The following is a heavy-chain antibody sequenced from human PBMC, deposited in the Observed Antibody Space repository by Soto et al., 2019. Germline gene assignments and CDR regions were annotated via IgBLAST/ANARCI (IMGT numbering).Heavy chain of an antibody. V-gene: IGHV4-34*01. CDR2: INHSGST. CDR1: GGSFSGYY. CDR3: ARVATGIAAANGFFDY. J-gene: IGHJ4*02. D-gene: IGHD6-13*01. Sequence: SETLSLTCAVYGGSFSGYYWSWIRQPPGKGLEWIGEINHSGSTNYNPSLKSRVTISVDTSKNQFSLKLSSVTAADTAVYYCARVATGIAAANGFFDYWGQGTLVTVSS.